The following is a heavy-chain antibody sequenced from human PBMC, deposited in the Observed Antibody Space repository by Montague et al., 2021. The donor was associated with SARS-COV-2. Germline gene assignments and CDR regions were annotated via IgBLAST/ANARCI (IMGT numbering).Heavy chain of an antibody. CDR2: IYNSGST. Sequence: SETLSLTCTVSGGSISSYYWSWIRQPPGKGLEWIGYIYNSGSTNXNPSLRSRVTISVDTSKNQFSLKLSSVTAADTAVYYCSRGSGGMGSAFDIWGQGTMVTVSS. J-gene: IGHJ3*02. CDR1: GGSISSYY. V-gene: IGHV4-59*01. D-gene: IGHD6-19*01. CDR3: SRGSGGMGSAFDI.